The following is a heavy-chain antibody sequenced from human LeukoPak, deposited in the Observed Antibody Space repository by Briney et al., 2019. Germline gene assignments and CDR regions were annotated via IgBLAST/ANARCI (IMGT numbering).Heavy chain of an antibody. CDR1: ADSITSGY. Sequence: ASETLSLTCSISADSITSGYWSWIRQPPGKGLEWIGYIYGIENTDYNPSLKSRVTISLDTSKNQSSLNLTAVTAADTAVYYCAGRGQRYFRDWGQGTLVTVSS. CDR3: AGRGQRYFRD. V-gene: IGHV4-59*08. J-gene: IGHJ1*01. CDR2: IYGIENT.